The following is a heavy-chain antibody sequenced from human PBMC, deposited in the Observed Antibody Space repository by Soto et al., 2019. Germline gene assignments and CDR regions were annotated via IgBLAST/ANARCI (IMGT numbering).Heavy chain of an antibody. CDR1: GFTFTNAW. CDR2: VKSKSDGETT. Sequence: EVQLVEFGGGLVKPGESLRLSCAASGFTFTNAWMGWVRQAPGKGLEWVGRVKSKSDGETTDYAAPVKGRFTISRDDSKNTLYLQMNSLNAEDTAVYYCSTDRRIASSDYWGQGTLVTVSS. V-gene: IGHV3-15*01. CDR3: STDRRIASSDY. J-gene: IGHJ4*02. D-gene: IGHD2-21*01.